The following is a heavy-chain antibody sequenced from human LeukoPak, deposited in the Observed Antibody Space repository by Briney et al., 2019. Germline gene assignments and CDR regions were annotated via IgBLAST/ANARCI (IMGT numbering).Heavy chain of an antibody. J-gene: IGHJ4*02. CDR3: AKSSFWSGYGAAEDDY. CDR1: GFTFSSHW. V-gene: IGHV3-33*06. Sequence: GGSLRLSCAASGFTFSSHWMSWVRQAPGKGLEWVAVIWYDGSNKYYADSVKGRFTISRDNSKNTLYLQMNSLRAEDTAVYYCAKSSFWSGYGAAEDDYWGQGTPVTVSS. D-gene: IGHD3-3*01. CDR2: IWYDGSNK.